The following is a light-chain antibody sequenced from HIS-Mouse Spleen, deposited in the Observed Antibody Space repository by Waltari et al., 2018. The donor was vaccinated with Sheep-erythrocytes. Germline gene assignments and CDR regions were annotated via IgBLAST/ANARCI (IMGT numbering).Light chain of an antibody. V-gene: IGLV2-11*01. Sequence: SALTQPRSVSGSPGQSVTISCTGTSSYVGGYNYVSWYQQHPGKAPNLMIYDVSKRPSGVPDRFSGSKSGNTASLTISGLQAEDEADYYCCSYAGSYNYVFGTGTKVTVL. J-gene: IGLJ1*01. CDR3: CSYAGSYNYV. CDR2: DVS. CDR1: SSYVGGYNY.